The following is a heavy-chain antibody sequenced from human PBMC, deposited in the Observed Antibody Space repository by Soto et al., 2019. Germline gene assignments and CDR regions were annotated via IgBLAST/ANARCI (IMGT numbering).Heavy chain of an antibody. D-gene: IGHD3-22*01. CDR1: GFTFSSYE. V-gene: IGHV3-48*03. CDR2: ISSSGSTI. CDR3: ARANYYDSSGYTDAFDI. Sequence: GSLRLSCAASGFTFSSYEMNWVRQAPAKGLEWVSYISSSGSTIYYADSVKGRFTISRDNAKNSLYLQMNSLRAEDTAVYYCARANYYDSSGYTDAFDIWGRGTMVTVSS. J-gene: IGHJ3*02.